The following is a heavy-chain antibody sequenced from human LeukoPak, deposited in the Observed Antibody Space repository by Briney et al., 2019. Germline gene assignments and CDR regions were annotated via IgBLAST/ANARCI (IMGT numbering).Heavy chain of an antibody. J-gene: IGHJ4*02. Sequence: PGGSLRLSCAASGFTVSRNYMSWVRQAPGKGLEWVSVIYSGGRTYYADSVKGRFTISRDNSKNTLYLQMNSLRAEDTVVYYCARAGPSSSWHQFDYWGQGTLVTVSS. D-gene: IGHD6-13*01. CDR3: ARAGPSSSWHQFDY. V-gene: IGHV3-66*01. CDR1: GFTVSRNY. CDR2: IYSGGRT.